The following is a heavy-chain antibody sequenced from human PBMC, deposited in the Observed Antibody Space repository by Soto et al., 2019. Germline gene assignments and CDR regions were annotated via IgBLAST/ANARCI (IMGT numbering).Heavy chain of an antibody. CDR2: IYWDDDK. Sequence: QITLKESGPTLVKPTQTLTLTCTFSGFSLNTRGVGVGWIRQPPGKALEWLALIYWDDDKRYSPSLKSRLTITKDTSNNQVVLTMTTMDPVDTATYYCAHRQTYCGGDCYSGFDYWGQGTLVTVSS. CDR3: AHRQTYCGGDCYSGFDY. CDR1: GFSLNTRGVG. V-gene: IGHV2-5*02. J-gene: IGHJ4*02. D-gene: IGHD2-21*02.